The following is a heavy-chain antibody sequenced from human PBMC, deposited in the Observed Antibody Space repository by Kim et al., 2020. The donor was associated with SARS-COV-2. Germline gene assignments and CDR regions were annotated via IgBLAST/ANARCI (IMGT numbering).Heavy chain of an antibody. CDR1: GGSFSGYY. V-gene: IGHV4-34*01. J-gene: IGHJ4*02. CDR2: INHSGST. Sequence: SETLSLTCAVSGGSFSGYYWSWIRQPPGKGLEWIGEINHSGSTNYNPSLKSRVTISVDTSKNQFSLKLSSVTAADTAVYYCARGYYDHFDYWGQGTLVTVSS. CDR3: ARGYYDHFDY. D-gene: IGHD3-3*01.